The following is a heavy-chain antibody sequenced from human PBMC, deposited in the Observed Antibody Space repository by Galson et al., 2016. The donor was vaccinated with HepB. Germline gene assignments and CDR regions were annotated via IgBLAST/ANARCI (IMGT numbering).Heavy chain of an antibody. D-gene: IGHD3-9*01. CDR1: GDSVSSSTAA. CDR3: AREVRYSPSGGMDV. J-gene: IGHJ6*02. Sequence: CAISGDSVSSSTAAWIWIRQSPSRGLEWLGRTYYRSKWYNDYAVSVKGRITINPDTSKSQFPLQLSSVTPEDTAVYYCAREVRYSPSGGMDVWGQGTTVTVSS. CDR2: TYYRSKWYN. V-gene: IGHV6-1*01.